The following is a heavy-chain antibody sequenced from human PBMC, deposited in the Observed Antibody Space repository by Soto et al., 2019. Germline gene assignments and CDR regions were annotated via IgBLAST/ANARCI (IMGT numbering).Heavy chain of an antibody. CDR1: GFTFSNAW. CDR3: TTVWGGIVVVVAAEYFQH. Sequence: GGSLRLSCAASGFTFSNAWMSWVRQAPGKGLEWVGRIKSKTDGGTTDYAAPVKGRFTISRDDSKNTLYLQMNSMKTEDTAVYYCTTVWGGIVVVVAAEYFQHWGQGTLVTVSS. J-gene: IGHJ1*01. D-gene: IGHD2-15*01. V-gene: IGHV3-15*01. CDR2: IKSKTDGGTT.